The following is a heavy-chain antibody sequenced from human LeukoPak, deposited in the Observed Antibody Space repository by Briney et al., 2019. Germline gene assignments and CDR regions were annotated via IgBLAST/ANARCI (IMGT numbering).Heavy chain of an antibody. J-gene: IGHJ4*02. Sequence: PSETLSLTCGVFGGSFSGYYWTWLRQPPGKGLEWIGQINHRGSSHYNPSLRSRVTIPVDTSKTQFSLKLTAVTAADTAVYYCARDKFCSDTGSCNFGLFDFWGQGALVTVSS. CDR3: ARDKFCSDTGSCNFGLFDF. D-gene: IGHD2-15*01. V-gene: IGHV4-34*01. CDR2: INHRGSS. CDR1: GGSFSGYY.